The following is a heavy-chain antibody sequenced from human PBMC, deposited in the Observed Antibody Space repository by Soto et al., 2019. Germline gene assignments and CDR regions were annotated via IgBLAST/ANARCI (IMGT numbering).Heavy chain of an antibody. CDR2: IYSGGST. CDR3: ARKPSRAAAGTYYYYYYYMDV. D-gene: IGHD6-13*01. J-gene: IGHJ6*03. CDR1: GFTVSSNY. V-gene: IGHV3-66*01. Sequence: EVQLVESGGGLVQPGGSLRLSCAASGFTVSSNYMSWVRQAPGKGLEWVSVIYSGGSTYYADSVKGRFTISRDNSKNTLYLQMNSLRAEDTAVYYCARKPSRAAAGTYYYYYYYMDVWGKGTTVTVSS.